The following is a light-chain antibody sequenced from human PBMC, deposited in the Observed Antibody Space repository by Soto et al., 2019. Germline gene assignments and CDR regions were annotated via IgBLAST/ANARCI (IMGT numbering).Light chain of an antibody. Sequence: AIRMTQSPSSFSASTGDSVTITCRASQGISSYLAWYQQKPGKAPKLLIYAASTLQSGVPSRFSGSGAGTDFTLTISCLPSEDFATYYCQQYYSYPWTFGQGTKVEIK. CDR2: AAS. J-gene: IGKJ1*01. V-gene: IGKV1-8*01. CDR1: QGISSY. CDR3: QQYYSYPWT.